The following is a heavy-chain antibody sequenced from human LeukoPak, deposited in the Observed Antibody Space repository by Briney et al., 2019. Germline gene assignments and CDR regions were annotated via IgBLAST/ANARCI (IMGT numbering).Heavy chain of an antibody. CDR3: ARDHIDYAVGAWFDP. D-gene: IGHD3-16*01. CDR2: IYYSGST. J-gene: IGHJ5*02. CDR1: GGSISSYY. Sequence: SETLSLTCTVSGGSISSYYWSWIRQPPGKGLEWIGYIYYSGSTNYNPSLKSRVTISVDTSKNQFSLKLSSVTAADTAVYYCARDHIDYAVGAWFDPWGQRSLGTVSS. V-gene: IGHV4-59*01.